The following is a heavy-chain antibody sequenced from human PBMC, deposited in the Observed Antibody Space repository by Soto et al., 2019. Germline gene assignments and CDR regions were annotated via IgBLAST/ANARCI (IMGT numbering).Heavy chain of an antibody. CDR3: AKDPAYSSSWVFDY. V-gene: IGHV3-30*18. D-gene: IGHD6-13*01. J-gene: IGHJ4*02. CDR1: GFTFSSYG. CDR2: ISYDGSYK. Sequence: QVQMVESGGGVVQPGRSLRLSCTASGFTFSSYGMQWVRQAPGKGLEWVAVISYDGSYKYYADSVKGRFTISRDNSKSTLYLQMNSLRTEDTAVYYCAKDPAYSSSWVFDYWGQGTLVTVSS.